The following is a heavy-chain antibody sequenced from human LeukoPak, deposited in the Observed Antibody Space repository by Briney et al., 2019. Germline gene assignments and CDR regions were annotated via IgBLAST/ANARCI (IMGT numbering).Heavy chain of an antibody. D-gene: IGHD2-21*02. CDR3: AGCGGDCYSLPIAFDI. J-gene: IGHJ3*02. Sequence: SETLSLTCAVYGGSFSGYYWSWIRQPPGKGLEWIGEINHSGSTNYNPSLKSRVTISVDTSKNQFSLKLSSVTAADTAVYYCAGCGGDCYSLPIAFDIWGQGTMVTVSS. V-gene: IGHV4-34*01. CDR2: INHSGST. CDR1: GGSFSGYY.